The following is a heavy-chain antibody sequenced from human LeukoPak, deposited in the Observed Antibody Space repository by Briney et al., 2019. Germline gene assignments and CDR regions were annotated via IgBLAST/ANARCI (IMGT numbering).Heavy chain of an antibody. D-gene: IGHD1-26*01. V-gene: IGHV3-30*18. CDR2: ISYDGSNK. CDR1: GFTFSSNG. J-gene: IGHJ4*02. CDR3: AKEMGATNYFEY. Sequence: GGSLRLSCAASGFTFSSNGMHWVRQAPGKGLEWVGVISYDGSNKYYADSVKGRFTTSRDNSKNTLYLQMNSLRAEDTAVYYCAKEMGATNYFEYWGQGTLVTVSS.